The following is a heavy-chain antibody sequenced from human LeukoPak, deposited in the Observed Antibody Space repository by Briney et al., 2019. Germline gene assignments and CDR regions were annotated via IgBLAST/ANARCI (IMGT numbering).Heavy chain of an antibody. V-gene: IGHV1-46*01. J-gene: IGHJ4*02. CDR1: GYTFTSYY. CDR2: INPSGGST. D-gene: IGHD3-22*01. CDR3: ARPTYYYDSSGYYESYYFDY. Sequence: GASVKVSCKASGYTFTSYYMHWVRQAPGQGLEWMGIINPSGGSTSYAQKFQGRVTMTRDTSTSTVYMELSSLRSEDTAVYYCARPTYYYDSSGYYESYYFDYWGQGTLVTVSS.